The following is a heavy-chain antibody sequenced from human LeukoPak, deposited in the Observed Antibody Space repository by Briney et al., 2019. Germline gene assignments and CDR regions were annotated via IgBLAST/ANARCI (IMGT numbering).Heavy chain of an antibody. V-gene: IGHV3-33*01. J-gene: IGHJ4*02. D-gene: IGHD2-15*01. CDR1: GFTFSSYG. CDR3: ARDRGSDDPIDY. CDR2: IWHDGKHK. Sequence: QPGGSLRLSCAASGFTFSSYGMHWVRQAPGKGLGWVAVIWHDGKHKFYADSVKGRFTISRDNSENTLYLQMNSLRAEDTAVYYCARDRGSDDPIDYWGQGTPVTVSS.